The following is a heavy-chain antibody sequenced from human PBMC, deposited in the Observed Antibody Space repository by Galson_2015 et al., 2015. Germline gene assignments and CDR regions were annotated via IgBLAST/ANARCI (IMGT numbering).Heavy chain of an antibody. V-gene: IGHV3-48*03. J-gene: IGHJ4*02. CDR1: GFTFSSYE. CDR3: AKSHGLEYYDSGGYLE. CDR2: ISSSGSTI. Sequence: SLRLSCAASGFTFSSYEMNWVRQAPGKGLEWVSYISSSGSTIYYADSVKGRFTISRDNAKNSLYLQMNSLREEDTALYYCAKSHGLEYYDSGGYLEWGQGTLVTVSS. D-gene: IGHD3-22*01.